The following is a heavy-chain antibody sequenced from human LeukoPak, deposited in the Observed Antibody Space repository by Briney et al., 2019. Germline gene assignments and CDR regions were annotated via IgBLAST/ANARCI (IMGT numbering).Heavy chain of an antibody. V-gene: IGHV4-4*02. CDR2: IYHSGST. D-gene: IGHD2-15*01. Sequence: PSGTLSLNCAVSGGSISSSNWWSWVRQPPGKGLEWIGEIYHSGSTNYNPSLKSRVTISVDKSKNQFSLKLSSVTAADTAVYYCARDVGYCSGGSCYWGQGTLVTVSS. CDR3: ARDVGYCSGGSCY. CDR1: GGSISSSNW. J-gene: IGHJ4*02.